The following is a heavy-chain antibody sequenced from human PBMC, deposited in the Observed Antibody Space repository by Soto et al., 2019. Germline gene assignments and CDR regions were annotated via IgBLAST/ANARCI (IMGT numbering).Heavy chain of an antibody. CDR3: AMAQITAQYYFDY. CDR1: GFIFSDYY. Sequence: LRLSCAASGFIFSDYYMSWIRQAPGKGLEWVSYISGSGSYTNYADSVKGRFTISRDNAKNSLYLQIYSLRAEDTAVYYCAMAQITAQYYFDYWGQGALVTVSS. D-gene: IGHD6-6*01. J-gene: IGHJ4*02. CDR2: ISGSGSYT. V-gene: IGHV3-11*06.